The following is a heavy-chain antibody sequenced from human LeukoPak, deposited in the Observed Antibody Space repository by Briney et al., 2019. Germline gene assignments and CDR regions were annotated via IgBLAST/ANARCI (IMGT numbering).Heavy chain of an antibody. V-gene: IGHV1-69*01. Sequence: ASVKVSCKASGGTFSSYAISWVRQAPGQGLEWMGGIIPIFGTANYAQKFQSRVTITADESTSTAYMELSSLRSEDTAVYYCARIVTQAYAPEYFQHWGQGTLVTVSS. CDR1: GGTFSSYA. J-gene: IGHJ1*01. D-gene: IGHD2-2*01. CDR2: IIPIFGTA. CDR3: ARIVTQAYAPEYFQH.